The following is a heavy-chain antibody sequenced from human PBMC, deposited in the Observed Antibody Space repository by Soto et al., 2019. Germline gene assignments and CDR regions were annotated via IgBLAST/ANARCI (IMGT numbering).Heavy chain of an antibody. J-gene: IGHJ6*02. V-gene: IGHV3-30*18. CDR3: AKSGGRVRDYYYYGMDV. CDR1: GFTFSSYG. CDR2: ISYDGSNK. D-gene: IGHD3-10*01. Sequence: GGSLTISFAASGFTFSSYGMHWVRKAPGKGLEWVAVISYDGSNKYYADSVKGRFTISRDNSKNTLYLQMNSLRAEDTAVYYCAKSGGRVRDYYYYGMDVWGQGTTVTVSS.